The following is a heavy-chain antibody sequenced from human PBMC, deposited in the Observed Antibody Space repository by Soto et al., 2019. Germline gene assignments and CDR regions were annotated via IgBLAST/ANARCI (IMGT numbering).Heavy chain of an antibody. D-gene: IGHD1-1*01. J-gene: IGHJ3*02. Sequence: QVQLQQWGAGLLKPSETLSLTCAVYGGFVSSGSYYWSWIRQPPGKGLEWIGEMSHSGGTHFNPSLKSRVTISVDTSKNQFSLMMSSVTAADTALYYCARVDRGTATTVVDAFDIWGPGTMVTVSS. CDR1: GGFVSSGSYY. CDR2: MSHSGGT. V-gene: IGHV4-34*01. CDR3: ARVDRGTATTVVDAFDI.